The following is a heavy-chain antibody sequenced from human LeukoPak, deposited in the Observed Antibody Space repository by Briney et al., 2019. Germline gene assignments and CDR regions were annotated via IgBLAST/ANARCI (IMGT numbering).Heavy chain of an antibody. D-gene: IGHD3-22*01. Sequence: SVKVSCKASGYTFTSYGISWVRQAPGQGLEWMGRIIPILGIANYAQKFQGRVTITADKSTSTAYMELSSLRSDDTAVYYCARDLVPPRYYYDSSGYSPFDYWGQGTLVTVSS. CDR2: IIPILGIA. CDR1: GYTFTSYG. CDR3: ARDLVPPRYYYDSSGYSPFDY. V-gene: IGHV1-69*04. J-gene: IGHJ4*02.